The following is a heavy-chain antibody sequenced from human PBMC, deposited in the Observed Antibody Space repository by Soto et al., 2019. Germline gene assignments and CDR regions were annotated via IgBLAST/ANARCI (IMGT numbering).Heavy chain of an antibody. CDR3: AKGGSTSLTKRGWFDH. CDR1: GFTFSSYA. V-gene: IGHV3-23*01. CDR2: ISGSGGST. Sequence: EVKLLESGGGLVQPGWSLRLSCAASGFTFSSYAMSWVRQAPGKVLEWVSAISGSGGSTYYADSVKGRFTISRDNSKNALYLQMNSLRDEDTAAYYCAKGGSTSLTKRGWFDHWGQGTLVTVSS. J-gene: IGHJ5*02. D-gene: IGHD2-2*01.